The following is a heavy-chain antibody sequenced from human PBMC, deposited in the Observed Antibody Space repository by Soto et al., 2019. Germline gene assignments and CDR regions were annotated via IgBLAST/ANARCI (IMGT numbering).Heavy chain of an antibody. V-gene: IGHV3-7*03. J-gene: IGHJ4*02. D-gene: IGHD2-21*01. CDR3: ARSRNGLIDY. CDR1: GVTCSSHG. Sequence: WSLRVWSEATGVTCSSHGGSWVRQAPGKVLEWVANIKQDGSEKYYVDSVKGRFTISRDNAKNSLYLQMNSLRSEDTVVYYGARSRNGLIDYWGQGTLVTVSS. CDR2: IKQDGSEK.